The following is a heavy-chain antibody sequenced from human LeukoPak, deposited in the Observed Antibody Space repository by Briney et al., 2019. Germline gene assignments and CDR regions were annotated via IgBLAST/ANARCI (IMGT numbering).Heavy chain of an antibody. V-gene: IGHV1-18*01. CDR3: ARDLPYSSGWYIGMDV. CDR1: GYTFTSYG. J-gene: IGHJ6*02. CDR2: IGTHNGNT. Sequence: ASVKVSCKASGYTFTSYGLSWARQAPGQGFEWIGWIGTHNGNTNYAQKFQGRVTLTTDTSTSTAYMELRSLRSDDTAVYYCARDLPYSSGWYIGMDVWGQGTTVTVSS. D-gene: IGHD6-19*01.